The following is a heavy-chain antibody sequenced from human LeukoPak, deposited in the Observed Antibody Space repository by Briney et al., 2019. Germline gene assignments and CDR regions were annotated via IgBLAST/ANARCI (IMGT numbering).Heavy chain of an antibody. V-gene: IGHV1-18*01. Sequence: ASVKVSCKASGYTFTSYGISWVRQAPGQGLEWMGWISAYNGNTNYAQKLQGRVTMTTDTSTSTAYMELRSLRSDDTAVYYYARDGLRLGELSPTPDYWGQGTLVTVSS. CDR3: ARDGLRLGELSPTPDY. J-gene: IGHJ4*02. CDR1: GYTFTSYG. D-gene: IGHD3-16*02. CDR2: ISAYNGNT.